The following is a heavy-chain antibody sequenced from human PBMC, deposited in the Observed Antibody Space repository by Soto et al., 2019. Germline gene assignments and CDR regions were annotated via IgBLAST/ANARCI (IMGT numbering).Heavy chain of an antibody. CDR1: GGTFSSYS. D-gene: IGHD1-26*01. J-gene: IGHJ4*02. CDR2: IIPIFGTA. CDR3: ARDGGRHSGGIDY. Sequence: QVQLVQSGAEVKKPGSSVKVSCKASGGTFSSYSINWVRQAPGQGLEWMGEIIPIFGTASYAQKFQGRVTITADESTSTAYMELSSLRSEETAVYYCARDGGRHSGGIDYWGQGNLVNVSS. V-gene: IGHV1-69*01.